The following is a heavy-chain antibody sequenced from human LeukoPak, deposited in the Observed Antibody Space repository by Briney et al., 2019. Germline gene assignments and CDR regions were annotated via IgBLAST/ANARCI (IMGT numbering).Heavy chain of an antibody. J-gene: IGHJ4*02. CDR2: ISSSVSTI. CDR3: ARMLAVAGHDY. CDR1: GFTFSSYE. Sequence: GGSLRLSCAASGFTFSSYEMNWVRQAPGKGLEWVSYISSSVSTIYYADSVKGRFTISRDNAKNSLYLQMNSLRAEDMAVYYCARMLAVAGHDYWGQGTLVTVSS. D-gene: IGHD6-19*01. V-gene: IGHV3-48*03.